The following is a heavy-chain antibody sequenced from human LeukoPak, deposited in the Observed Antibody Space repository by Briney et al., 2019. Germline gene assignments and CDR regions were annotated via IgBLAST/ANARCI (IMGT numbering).Heavy chain of an antibody. CDR3: AKDLYCSSTSCPPDAFDI. CDR1: GFTFSSYG. J-gene: IGHJ3*02. CDR2: IRYDGSNK. V-gene: IGHV3-30*02. D-gene: IGHD2-2*01. Sequence: GGSLRLSCAASGFTFSSYGMHWVRQAPGKGLEWVAFIRYDGSNKYYADSVKGRFTISRDNSKNTLYLQMNSLRAEDTAVYYCAKDLYCSSTSCPPDAFDIWGQGTMVTVPS.